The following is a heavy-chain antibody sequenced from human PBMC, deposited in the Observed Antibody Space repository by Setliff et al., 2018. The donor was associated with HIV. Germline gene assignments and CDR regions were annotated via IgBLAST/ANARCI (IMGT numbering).Heavy chain of an antibody. J-gene: IGHJ4*02. Sequence: SETLSLTCTVSGDSISSSYYWTWIRQPPGKGLEWIGYIYTSGSTNYNPSLKSRLTISVAASENQFSLKLSSVTATDTAVYYCARQKARNYWAFDSWSQGTLVTVSS. CDR3: ARQKARNYWAFDS. V-gene: IGHV4-4*08. D-gene: IGHD2-15*01. CDR2: IYTSGST. CDR1: GDSISSSYY.